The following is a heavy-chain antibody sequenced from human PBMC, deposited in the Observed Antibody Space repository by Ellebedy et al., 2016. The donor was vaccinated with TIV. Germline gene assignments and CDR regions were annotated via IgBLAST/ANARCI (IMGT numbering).Heavy chain of an antibody. J-gene: IGHJ4*02. D-gene: IGHD3-22*01. V-gene: IGHV3-74*01. CDR1: GFTFSGYW. CDR2: INSDGSST. Sequence: GESLKISCAASGFTFSGYWMHWVRQAPGKGLVWVSRINSDGSSTSFADSVKGRFTVSRDNAKNTLYLQMNSLRTEDTAVYYCALFYYDTSGYTDSFGYWGQGTPVTVSS. CDR3: ALFYYDTSGYTDSFGY.